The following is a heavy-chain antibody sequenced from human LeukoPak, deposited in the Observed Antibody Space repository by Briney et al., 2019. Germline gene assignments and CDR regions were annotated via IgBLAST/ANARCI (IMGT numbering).Heavy chain of an antibody. D-gene: IGHD2-2*01. J-gene: IGHJ4*02. Sequence: ASVKVSCKASGYTFTGYYMHWVRQAPGQGLEWMGWINPNSGGTNYAEKFQGRVTMTRDTSISTAYMELNRLRSDDTAVYYCARGGYCSSTSCYRFDYWGQGTLVTVS. CDR3: ARGGYCSSTSCYRFDY. V-gene: IGHV1-2*02. CDR2: INPNSGGT. CDR1: GYTFTGYY.